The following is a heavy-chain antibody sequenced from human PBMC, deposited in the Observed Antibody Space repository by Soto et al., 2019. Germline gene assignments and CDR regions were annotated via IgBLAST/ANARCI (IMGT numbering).Heavy chain of an antibody. V-gene: IGHV1-18*01. D-gene: IGHD6-19*01. J-gene: IGHJ3*02. CDR2: ISPHNDRT. Sequence: ASVKVSCKASGYNFTIYGISWVLQSPVRWLEWMGWISPHNDRTKYARRFQDRVTMTTETPTSTVYMELGSLRSDDTAVYYCARDLYYSSGRYFDHDAFDIWGQGTVVTVSS. CDR3: ARDLYYSSGRYFDHDAFDI. CDR1: GYNFTIYG.